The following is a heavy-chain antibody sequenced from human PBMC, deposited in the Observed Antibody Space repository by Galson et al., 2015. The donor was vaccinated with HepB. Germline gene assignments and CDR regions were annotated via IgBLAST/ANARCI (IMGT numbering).Heavy chain of an antibody. Sequence: QSGAEVKEPGDSLKISCKVSGYTFTDYWIGWVRQKPGKGLEWMGIIYPGDSESRYSPSFKGQVIISADKSLTTAYLQWSSLKASDTAMYYCARRRCPDRTNCNYYFDYWGQGTLVSVSS. CDR2: IYPGDSES. CDR1: GYTFTDYW. J-gene: IGHJ4*02. D-gene: IGHD1-1*01. CDR3: ARRRCPDRTNCNYYFDY. V-gene: IGHV5-51*03.